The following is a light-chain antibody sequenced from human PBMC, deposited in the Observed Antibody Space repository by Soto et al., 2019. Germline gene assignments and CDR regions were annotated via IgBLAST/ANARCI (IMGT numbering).Light chain of an antibody. CDR1: QSISSY. Sequence: EIHMTQSPYPMSESVGHIVSISCXASQSISSYLNWYQQKPGKAPKLLIYAASSLQSGVPSRFSGSGSGTDFTLTISSLQPEDFATYYCQQSYSTPRTFGQGTKVDIK. CDR3: QQSYSTPRT. J-gene: IGKJ1*01. CDR2: AAS. V-gene: IGKV1-39*01.